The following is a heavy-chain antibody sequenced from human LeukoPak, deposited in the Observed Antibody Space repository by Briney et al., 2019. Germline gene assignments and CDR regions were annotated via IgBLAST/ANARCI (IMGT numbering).Heavy chain of an antibody. J-gene: IGHJ3*02. V-gene: IGHV3-53*01. CDR2: IYSGGST. CDR1: GFTVSSNY. Sequence: PGGSLRLSCAAFGFTVSSNYMSWVRQAPGKGLEWVSVIYSGGSTYYADSVKGRFTISRDNSKNTLYLQMNSLRAEDTAVYYCARDPSLDVGTPDAFDIWGQGTMVTVSS. CDR3: ARDPSLDVGTPDAFDI. D-gene: IGHD7-27*01.